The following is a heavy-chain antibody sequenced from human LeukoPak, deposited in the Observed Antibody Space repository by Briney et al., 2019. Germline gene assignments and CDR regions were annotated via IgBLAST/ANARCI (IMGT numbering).Heavy chain of an antibody. CDR3: AKEGGTGTRFDY. J-gene: IGHJ4*02. Sequence: PGGSLRLSCAASGFTFSSYAMSWVRQAPGKGLYWVSAISGSGTGTYYADSVKGRFTISRDNSKNTLYLQMNSLRAEDTAVYYCAKEGGTGTRFDYWGQETLVTVSS. CDR1: GFTFSSYA. V-gene: IGHV3-23*01. D-gene: IGHD1-7*01. CDR2: ISGSGTGT.